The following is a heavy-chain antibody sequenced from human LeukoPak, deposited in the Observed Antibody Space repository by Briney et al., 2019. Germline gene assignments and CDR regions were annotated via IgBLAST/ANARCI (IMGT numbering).Heavy chain of an antibody. Sequence: SETLSLTCAVSGGSFRSYNWNWIRQPPGKGLEWIGYISETGSTNYNSSLENRVTLSLDTSKSQISLNLRSATVADTAVYYCARQDALGKFPPPYYLDVWGKGTTVIVS. CDR1: GGSFRSYN. J-gene: IGHJ6*03. CDR3: ARQDALGKFPPPYYLDV. D-gene: IGHD1-26*01. V-gene: IGHV4-59*08. CDR2: ISETGST.